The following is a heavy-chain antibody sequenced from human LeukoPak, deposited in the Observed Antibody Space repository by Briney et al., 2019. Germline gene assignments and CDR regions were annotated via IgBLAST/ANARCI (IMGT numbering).Heavy chain of an antibody. CDR2: ISGSDAST. D-gene: IGHD3-22*01. CDR1: GFTFDDYG. V-gene: IGHV3-20*04. CDR3: ARDRHGYYFDSSDYYPLGY. J-gene: IGHJ4*02. Sequence: GGSLRLSCAASGFTFDDYGMSWVRQAPGKGLEWVSGISGSDASTYYADSVKGRFTISRDDSMNTLHLQMDSLRAEDTAVYFCARDRHGYYFDSSDYYPLGYWGQGTLVTVSS.